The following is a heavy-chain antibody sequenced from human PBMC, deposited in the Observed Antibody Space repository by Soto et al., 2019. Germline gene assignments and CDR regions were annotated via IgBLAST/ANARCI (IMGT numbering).Heavy chain of an antibody. CDR3: AREEGTWYKVLWDW. V-gene: IGHV3-30-3*01. D-gene: IGHD1-20*01. Sequence: QVQLVQSGGGVVQPGRSLRLSCAGSGFTFSRYPMHWVRQAPDKGLAWVALISDNGSNKYYADSVQGRFTISRDNSKNTLYLQMDNLRAEDTAVYYCAREEGTWYKVLWDWWGQGSLVTVSS. CDR2: ISDNGSNK. J-gene: IGHJ4*02. CDR1: GFTFSRYP.